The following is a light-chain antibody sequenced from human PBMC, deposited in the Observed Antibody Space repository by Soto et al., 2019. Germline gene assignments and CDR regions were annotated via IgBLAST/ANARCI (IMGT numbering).Light chain of an antibody. CDR3: QQYTNTNNPWM. CDR2: DAS. CDR1: QTISTW. V-gene: IGKV1-5*01. J-gene: IGKJ1*01. Sequence: DIQVTQSPPTMCPSXIDGVTITXXXXQTISTWMAWYQQKPGKAPKLLVYDASTLQSGVASRFSGSGSGTEFTLIISGLQPDDSATYYCQQYTNTNNPWMFGQGTKVDIK.